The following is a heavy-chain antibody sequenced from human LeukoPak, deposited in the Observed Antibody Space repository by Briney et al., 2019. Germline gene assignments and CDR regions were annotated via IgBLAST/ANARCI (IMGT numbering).Heavy chain of an antibody. CDR3: ASYDYGAFDI. Sequence: GGSLRLSWAASGFTFSSYSVNWVRQAPGEGLEWVSSISSSSSYIYYADSVKGRFTISRDNAKNSLYLQMNSLRAEDTAVYYCASYDYGAFDIWGQGTMVTVSS. CDR1: GFTFSSYS. D-gene: IGHD4-17*01. CDR2: ISSSSSYI. V-gene: IGHV3-21*01. J-gene: IGHJ3*02.